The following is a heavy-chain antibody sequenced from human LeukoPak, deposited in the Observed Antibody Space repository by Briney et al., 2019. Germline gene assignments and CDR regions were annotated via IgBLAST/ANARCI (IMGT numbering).Heavy chain of an antibody. CDR3: ARATLGELDY. CDR1: GSSISSGGYS. CDR2: IYHSGST. D-gene: IGHD3-16*01. J-gene: IGHJ4*02. V-gene: IGHV4-30-2*01. Sequence: SQTLSLTCAVSGSSISSGGYSWSWIRQPPGKGLEWIGYIYHSGSTYYNPSLKSRVTISVDRSKNQFSLKLSSVTAADTAVYYCARATLGELDYWGQGTLVTVSS.